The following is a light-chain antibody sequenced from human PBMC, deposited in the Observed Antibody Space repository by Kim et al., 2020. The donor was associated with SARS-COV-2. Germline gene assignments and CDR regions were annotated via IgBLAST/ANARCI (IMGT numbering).Light chain of an antibody. CDR3: QAWDSSTAV. CDR1: KLGDKY. CDR2: KHT. Sequence: VSPGQTASITCSGSKLGDKYAYWYQKKPGQSPVLVIYKHTKRPSGISQRFSGSSSGNTATLTISRAQTMDEADYYCQAWDSSTAVFGGGTQLTVL. V-gene: IGLV3-1*01. J-gene: IGLJ3*02.